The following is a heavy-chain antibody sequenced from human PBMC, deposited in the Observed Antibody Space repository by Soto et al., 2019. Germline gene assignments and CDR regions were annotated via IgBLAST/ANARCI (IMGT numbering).Heavy chain of an antibody. CDR3: ATGRVYFGSEY. CDR2: TYYNGNI. V-gene: IGHV4-59*01. D-gene: IGHD3-10*01. CDR1: GGSITSYY. Sequence: QVQLQESGPGLVKPLETLSLTCTVPGGSITSYYWSWVRQPPEKGLEWIGYTYYNGNINYNPSLKSRLTISLDTSKNQFSLRLSSVTAADTAVYYCATGRVYFGSEYWGQGTLVTVSS. J-gene: IGHJ4*02.